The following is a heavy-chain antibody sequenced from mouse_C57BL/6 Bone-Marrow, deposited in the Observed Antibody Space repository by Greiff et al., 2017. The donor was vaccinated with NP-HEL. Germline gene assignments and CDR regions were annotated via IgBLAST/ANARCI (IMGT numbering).Heavy chain of an antibody. CDR2: ISNGGGSI. J-gene: IGHJ1*03. V-gene: IGHV5-12*01. CDR3: SRQGPFDI. CDR1: GFTFSDYY. Sequence: EVKLVESGGGLVQPGGSLKLSCAASGFTFSDYYMYWVRQTPEKRLEWVAYISNGGGSIYYPDTVKGRFTISRDNAKNTLYLQMSRLRSEDTAMYYCSRQGPFDIWGTGTTLTVSS.